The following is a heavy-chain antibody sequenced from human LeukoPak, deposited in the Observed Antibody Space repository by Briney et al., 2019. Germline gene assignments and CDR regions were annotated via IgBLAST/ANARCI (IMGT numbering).Heavy chain of an antibody. CDR2: IRGNGATT. V-gene: IGHV3-23*01. CDR1: GFTFSSYA. D-gene: IGHD6-19*01. J-gene: IGHJ4*02. Sequence: GGSLRLSCAASGFTFSSYAMSWVRQAPGKGLEWVAAIRGNGATTDYAGSVKGRFTISRDNSKSTLYLQMNSLRAEDTAVYYCAKAYHDSGCLIDYWGQGTLVTVSS. CDR3: AKAYHDSGCLIDY.